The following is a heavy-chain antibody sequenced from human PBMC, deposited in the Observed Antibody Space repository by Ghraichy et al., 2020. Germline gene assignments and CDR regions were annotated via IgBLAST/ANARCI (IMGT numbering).Heavy chain of an antibody. V-gene: IGHV5-51*01. CDR3: ARHESSGWSLTNYCAMDV. CDR1: GYSFTTYW. CDR2: IYPGDSDA. D-gene: IGHD6-19*01. Sequence: GESLNISCKGSGYSFTTYWIGWVRQTPERGLEWMGIIYPGDSDARYSPSFQGQVTISVDKSISTAYLQWSSLKASDTAMYYCARHESSGWSLTNYCAMDVWGQGTTVTVSS. J-gene: IGHJ6*02.